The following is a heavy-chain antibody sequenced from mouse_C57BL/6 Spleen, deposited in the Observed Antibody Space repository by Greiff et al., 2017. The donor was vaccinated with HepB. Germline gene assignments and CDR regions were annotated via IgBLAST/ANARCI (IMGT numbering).Heavy chain of an antibody. V-gene: IGHV1-42*01. D-gene: IGHD2-12*01. CDR1: GYSFTGYY. CDR3: ARSYAGDFDY. Sequence: EVQLQQSGPELVKPGASVKISCKASGYSFTGYYMNWVKQSPEKSLEWIGEINPSTGGTTYNQKFKAKATLTVDKSSSTAYMQLKSLTSEDSAVYYCARSYAGDFDYWGQGTTLTVSS. CDR2: INPSTGGT. J-gene: IGHJ2*01.